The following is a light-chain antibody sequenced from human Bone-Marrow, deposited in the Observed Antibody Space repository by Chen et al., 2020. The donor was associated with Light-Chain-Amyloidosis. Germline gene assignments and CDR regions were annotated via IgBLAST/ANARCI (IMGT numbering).Light chain of an antibody. J-gene: IGLJ3*02. CDR2: TTT. CDR1: SGSVSPTYY. V-gene: IGLV8-61*01. Sequence: QTVVTQEPSFSVSPGGTVTLTCGLSSGSVSPTYYQPPGQTPRTLIYTTTIRSSGVPERFSGSIVWKKAALTITVAQADDAFDYGSLLYMGSGIHWVFGGGTKLTV. CDR3: LLYMGSGIHWV.